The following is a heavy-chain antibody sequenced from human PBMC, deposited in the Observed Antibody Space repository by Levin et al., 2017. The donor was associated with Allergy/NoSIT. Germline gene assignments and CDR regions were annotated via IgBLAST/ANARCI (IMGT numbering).Heavy chain of an antibody. D-gene: IGHD1-14*01. CDR2: IDPSDSYS. J-gene: IGHJ4*02. CDR3: ARHITFGPVLEY. V-gene: IGHV5-10-1*01. Sequence: GESLKISCKASGYNFTSNWISWVRQMPGKGLEWMGRIDPSDSYSSYSPSFQGHVTISVDKFLNPAYLQWSSLKASDTAMYYCARHITFGPVLEYWGQGTLVSVSS. CDR1: GYNFTSNW.